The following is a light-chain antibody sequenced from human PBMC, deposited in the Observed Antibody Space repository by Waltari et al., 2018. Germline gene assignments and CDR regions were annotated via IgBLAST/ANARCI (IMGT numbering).Light chain of an antibody. CDR2: DVS. CDR1: SSAVVGYNY. CDR3: CSYAGSYTRV. V-gene: IGLV2-11*01. Sequence: QSALTQPRSVSGSPGQSVTISCTGTSSAVVGYNYVSWYQQHPGKAPKLMIYDVSKRPSGVPDHFSGSKSGNTASLTISGLQAEDEADYYCCSYAGSYTRVFGGGTKLTVL. J-gene: IGLJ2*01.